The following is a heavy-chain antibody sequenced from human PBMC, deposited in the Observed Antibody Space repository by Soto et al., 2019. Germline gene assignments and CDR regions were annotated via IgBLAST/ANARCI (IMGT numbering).Heavy chain of an antibody. V-gene: IGHV3-33*01. J-gene: IGHJ6*03. CDR2: IWYDGSNK. CDR3: ARGSHNWNSRELCFYYNLDV. CDR1: GFSFSDYG. D-gene: IGHD3-16*01. Sequence: QVQLVESGGGVVQPGRSLRLSCAASGFSFSDYGMHWVRQAPGKGLEWVALIWYDGSNKYYEDSVKGRFTISRDNSKNTLFLQMNSLRVEDTAVYYCARGSHNWNSRELCFYYNLDVWGQGTTVTVSS.